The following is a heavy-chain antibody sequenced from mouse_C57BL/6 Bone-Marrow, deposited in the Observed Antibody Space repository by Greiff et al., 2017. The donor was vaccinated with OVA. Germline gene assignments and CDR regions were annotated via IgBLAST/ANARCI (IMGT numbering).Heavy chain of an antibody. V-gene: IGHV10-3*01. D-gene: IGHD1-1*01. CDR3: VVSLYYYGSSYGWYFDV. CDR2: IRSKSSNYAT. CDR1: GFTFNTYA. J-gene: IGHJ1*03. Sequence: VQLVESGGGLVQPKGSLKLSCAASGFTFNTYAMHWVRQAPGKGLEWVARIRSKSSNYATYYADSVKDRFTISRDDSQSMLYLQMNNLKTEDTAMYYCVVSLYYYGSSYGWYFDVWGTGTTVTVSS.